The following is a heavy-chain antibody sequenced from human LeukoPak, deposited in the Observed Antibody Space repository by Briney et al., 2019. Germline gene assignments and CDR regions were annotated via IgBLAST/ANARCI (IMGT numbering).Heavy chain of an antibody. CDR2: ISGSGGST. CDR3: TTEDFGVVIRDY. CDR1: GFTFSSYA. Sequence: GGSLRLSCAASGFTFSSYAMSWVRQAPGKGLEWVSAISGSGGSTYYADSVKGRFTISRDNSKNTLYLQMNSLKTEDTAVYYCTTEDFGVVIRDYWGQGTLVTVSS. J-gene: IGHJ4*02. V-gene: IGHV3-23*01. D-gene: IGHD3-3*01.